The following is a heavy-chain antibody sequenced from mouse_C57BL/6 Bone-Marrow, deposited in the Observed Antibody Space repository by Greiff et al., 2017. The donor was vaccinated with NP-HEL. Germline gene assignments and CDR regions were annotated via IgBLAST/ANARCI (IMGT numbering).Heavy chain of an antibody. CDR3: ARERGRTWFAY. J-gene: IGHJ3*01. V-gene: IGHV1-20*01. CDR1: GYSFTGYF. CDR2: INPYNGDT. Sequence: EVQLQQSGPELVKPGDSVKISCKASGYSFTGYFMNWVMQSHGKSLEWIGRINPYNGDTFYNQKFKGKATLTVDKSSSTAHMELLSLTSEDSAVYYCARERGRTWFAYWGQGTLVTVSA.